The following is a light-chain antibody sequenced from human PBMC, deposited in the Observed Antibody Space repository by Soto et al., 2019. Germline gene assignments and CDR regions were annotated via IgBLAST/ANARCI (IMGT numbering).Light chain of an antibody. CDR1: SREVGSYNL. Sequence: QSALTQPASVSGSPVQSITISCTGTSREVGSYNLVSWYQQHPGKAPKLMIYEGSKGSSGVSNRFSGSKSGNTASLTISGLQAEDEAYYCFCSYAGSSTEVFGTGTKLTVL. CDR2: EGS. V-gene: IGLV2-23*01. J-gene: IGLJ1*01. CDR3: CSYAGSSTEV.